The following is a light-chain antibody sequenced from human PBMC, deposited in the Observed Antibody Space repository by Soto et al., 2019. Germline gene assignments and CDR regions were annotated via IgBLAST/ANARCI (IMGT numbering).Light chain of an antibody. J-gene: IGLJ2*01. CDR2: TNN. CDR3: AAWDDSLTPHVV. V-gene: IGLV1-44*01. CDR1: SSNIGSNP. Sequence: QSVLTQPPSASGTPGQRVTISCSGSSSNIGSNPVNWFQQLPGSAPKLLIYTNNQRPSGVPDRFSGSKSGTSASLAISGLQSEDEADYYCAAWDDSLTPHVVFGGGTKLTVL.